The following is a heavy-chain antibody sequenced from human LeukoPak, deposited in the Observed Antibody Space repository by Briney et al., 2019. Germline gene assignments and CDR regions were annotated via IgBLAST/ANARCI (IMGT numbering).Heavy chain of an antibody. CDR2: TIPIFGTA. J-gene: IGHJ4*02. V-gene: IGHV1-69*06. CDR1: GGTFSSYA. CDR3: ASSRRAAARSYFDY. D-gene: IGHD6-13*01. Sequence: GASVKVSCKASGGTFSSYAISWVRQAPGQGLEWMGGTIPIFGTANYAQKFQGRVTITADKSTSTAYMELSSLRSEDTAVYYCASSRRAAARSYFDYWGQGTLVTVSS.